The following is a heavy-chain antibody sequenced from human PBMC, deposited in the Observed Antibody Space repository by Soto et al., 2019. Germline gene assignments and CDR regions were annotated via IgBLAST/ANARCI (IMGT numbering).Heavy chain of an antibody. CDR1: GGSVSSYY. D-gene: IGHD3-16*01. J-gene: IGHJ6*03. Sequence: QVQLQESGPGLVKPSETLSLTCTVSGGSVSSYYWSWIRQPPGKGLEWIGYIYYSGTTNYNPSLKSRVTISVDTSKNQFSLKLSSVTAADTAVYFCARHGPQFDYYYMDVWGKGTTVTVSS. CDR3: ARHGPQFDYYYMDV. CDR2: IYYSGTT. V-gene: IGHV4-59*08.